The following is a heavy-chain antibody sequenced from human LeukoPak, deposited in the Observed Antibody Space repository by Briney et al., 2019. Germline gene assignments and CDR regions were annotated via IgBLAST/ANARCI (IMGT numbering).Heavy chain of an antibody. D-gene: IGHD5-24*01. CDR2: IRYDENKK. CDR1: GFTFSSYG. V-gene: IGHV3-30*02. CDR3: AKENTRYGNRHFHY. Sequence: PGGSLRLSCTASGFTFSSYGMQWVRQAPGKGLEWVACIRYDENKKYYADSVKGRFTISRDNSENTLYLQMNSLRAEDTAVYHCAKENTRYGNRHFHYWGQGTLVTVSS. J-gene: IGHJ4*02.